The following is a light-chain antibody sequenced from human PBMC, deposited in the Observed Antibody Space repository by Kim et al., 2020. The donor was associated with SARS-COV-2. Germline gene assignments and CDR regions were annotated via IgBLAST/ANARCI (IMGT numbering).Light chain of an antibody. CDR3: QQSYSTPYT. CDR1: QSIINY. V-gene: IGKV1-39*01. CDR2: AAS. J-gene: IGKJ2*01. Sequence: ASVGDRLTITCRASQSIINYLNWYQQKPGKAPTLLISAASSLQSGVPSGFSGSGSGTDFTLSISSLQPEDFATYYCQQSYSTPYTFGQGTKLEI.